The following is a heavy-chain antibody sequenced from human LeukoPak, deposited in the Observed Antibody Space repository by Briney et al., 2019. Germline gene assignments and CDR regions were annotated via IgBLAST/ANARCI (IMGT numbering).Heavy chain of an antibody. CDR1: GYSISSGYY. CDR3: ARDGLQEFDY. V-gene: IGHV4-38-2*02. Sequence: PSETLSLTCTVSGYSISSGYYWGWIRQPPGKGLEWIGSIYHSGSTYYNPSLKSRVTISVDTSKNQFSLKLSSVTAADTAVYYCARDGLQEFDYWGQGTLVTVSS. D-gene: IGHD4-11*01. CDR2: IYHSGST. J-gene: IGHJ4*02.